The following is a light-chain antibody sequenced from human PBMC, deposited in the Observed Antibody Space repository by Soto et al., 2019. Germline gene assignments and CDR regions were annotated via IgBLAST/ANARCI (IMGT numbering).Light chain of an antibody. CDR2: DAS. CDR3: QQFNSYSPT. CDR1: QSISNW. Sequence: DMQMTQSPSTLSASVGDRVTITSRASQSISNWLAWYQQKPGKAPKLLIYDASSLQSGVPSRFSGSGSGTELTLTISSLQPDDFATYYCQQFNSYSPTFGQGTKVEIK. J-gene: IGKJ1*01. V-gene: IGKV1-5*01.